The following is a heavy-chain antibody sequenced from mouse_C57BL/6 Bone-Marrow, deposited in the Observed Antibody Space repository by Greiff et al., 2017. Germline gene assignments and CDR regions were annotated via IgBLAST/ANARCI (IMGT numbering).Heavy chain of an antibody. CDR1: GYTFTSYG. D-gene: IGHD5-5*01. J-gene: IGHJ2*01. Sequence: QVQLQQSGAELARPGASVKLSCKASGYTFTSYGISWVKQRTGQGLGWIGEIYPRSGNTYYNEKFKGKATLTADKSSSTAYMELRSLTSEDYAVYFCARPPLYLYWGQGTTLTVSS. CDR2: IYPRSGNT. V-gene: IGHV1-81*01. CDR3: ARPPLYLY.